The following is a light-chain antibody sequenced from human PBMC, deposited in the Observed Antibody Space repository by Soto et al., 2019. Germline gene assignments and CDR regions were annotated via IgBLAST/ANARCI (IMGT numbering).Light chain of an antibody. J-gene: IGKJ4*02. CDR1: QSLGSV. Sequence: EIVLTHAPATLSLSPGERATLSCRAIQSLGSVLALYQQKPGPAPSLLIYDISNRATGIPARFSGSGYGTDFTLNSRSLVPEDFADYFWQQRASCPLPCGGGTKVEIK. CDR3: QQRASCPLP. V-gene: IGKV3-11*01. CDR2: DIS.